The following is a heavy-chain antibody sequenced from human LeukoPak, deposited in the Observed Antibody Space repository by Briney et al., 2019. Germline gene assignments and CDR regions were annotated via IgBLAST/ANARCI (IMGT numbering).Heavy chain of an antibody. CDR3: AKGISNWANLDY. V-gene: IGHV3-30*02. J-gene: IGHJ4*02. CDR2: SRPDEDGK. Sequence: GGSLRLSCAASGISLSYYGLYWVRQAPGKGLDWVAFSRPDEDGKYYADSVKGRFTISRDNSQNTLYLQMGSLRVDDTAVYYCAKGISNWANLDYWGQGTLVTVSS. D-gene: IGHD7-27*01. CDR1: GISLSYYG.